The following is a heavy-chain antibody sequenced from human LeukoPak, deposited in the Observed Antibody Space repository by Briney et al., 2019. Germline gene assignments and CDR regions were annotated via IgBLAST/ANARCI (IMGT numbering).Heavy chain of an antibody. J-gene: IGHJ4*02. CDR3: TKDIGMLITLLVA. V-gene: IGHV3-9*01. D-gene: IGHD3-22*01. Sequence: PGGSLRLSCAASGFTFDDYAMHWVRQAPWKGLEWVSSINWNSGTIYYADSVKGRFTISRDNAKNSLYLQMNSLRAEDTALYFCTKDIGMLITLLVAWGQGTLVTVSS. CDR2: INWNSGTI. CDR1: GFTFDDYA.